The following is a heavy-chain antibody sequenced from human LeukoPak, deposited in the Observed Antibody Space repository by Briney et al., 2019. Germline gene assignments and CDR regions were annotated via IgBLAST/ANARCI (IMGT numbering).Heavy chain of an antibody. V-gene: IGHV3-30*18. CDR3: AKDSESYHYYCGMDV. CDR1: GFTFSSYG. CDR2: ISYDGSNK. J-gene: IGHJ6*02. Sequence: GGSLRLSCAASGFTFSSYGMHWVRQAPGKGLEWVAVISYDGSNKYYADSVKGRFTISRDNSKNTLYLQMNSLRAEDTAVYYCAKDSESYHYYCGMDVWGQGTTVTVSS.